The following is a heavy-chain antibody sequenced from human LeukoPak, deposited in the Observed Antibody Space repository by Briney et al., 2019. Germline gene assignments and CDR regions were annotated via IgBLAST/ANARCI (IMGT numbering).Heavy chain of an antibody. Sequence: SETLSLTCTVSGGSISSSSDYWGWIRQPPGKGLEWIGSLYYAGNTFLNPTLDSRVTITVDKSKNQFSLKLRSATAADTAVYYCARAARLRITLVRLIHAAFDMWGQGTMVTVSS. J-gene: IGHJ3*02. D-gene: IGHD3-10*01. V-gene: IGHV4-39*02. CDR1: GGSISSSSDY. CDR3: ARAARLRITLVRLIHAAFDM. CDR2: LYYAGNT.